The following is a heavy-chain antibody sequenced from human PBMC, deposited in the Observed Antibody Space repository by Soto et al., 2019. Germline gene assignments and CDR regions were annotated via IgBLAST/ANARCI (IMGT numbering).Heavy chain of an antibody. CDR1: GGSISGGVGGLYY. Sequence: QLQLRESGPGLVKPSETLSLTCTVSGGSISGGVGGLYYWSWIRQPPGKGLEWIGYIYDSGSTDYNPSLKSRLTISVDTSKNQFSLRLSSVTAADTALYYCAREVIPLTTDWYFDLWGRGTLVTVSS. CDR2: IYDSGST. D-gene: IGHD4-17*01. V-gene: IGHV4-30-4*01. CDR3: AREVIPLTTDWYFDL. J-gene: IGHJ2*01.